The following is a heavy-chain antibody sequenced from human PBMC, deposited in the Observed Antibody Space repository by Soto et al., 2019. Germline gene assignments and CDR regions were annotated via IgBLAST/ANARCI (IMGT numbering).Heavy chain of an antibody. Sequence: PSETLSLTCAVSGGAISSSNWWSGVRQPPGKGLEWIGEIYHSGSTNYNPSLKSRVTISVDKSKNQFSLKLSSVTAADTAVYYCARAFIVVVPAAIESWFDPWGQGTLVTVSS. CDR3: ARAFIVVVPAAIESWFDP. CDR1: GGAISSSNW. D-gene: IGHD2-2*01. J-gene: IGHJ5*02. V-gene: IGHV4-4*02. CDR2: IYHSGST.